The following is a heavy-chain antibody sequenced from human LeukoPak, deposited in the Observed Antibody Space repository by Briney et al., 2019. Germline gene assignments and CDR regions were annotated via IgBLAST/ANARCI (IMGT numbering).Heavy chain of an antibody. V-gene: IGHV4-39*01. CDR1: GGSISSSSYY. D-gene: IGHD3-10*01. Sequence: KTSETLSLTCTVSGGSISSSSYYWGWIRQPPGKGLEWIGSIYYSGSTYYNPSLKSRVTISVDTSKNQFSLKLSSVTAADTAVYYCAAGWMVRGNYFDYWGQGTLVTVSS. J-gene: IGHJ4*02. CDR3: AAGWMVRGNYFDY. CDR2: IYYSGST.